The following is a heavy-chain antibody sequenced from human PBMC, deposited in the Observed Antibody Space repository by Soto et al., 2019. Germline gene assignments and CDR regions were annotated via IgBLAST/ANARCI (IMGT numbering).Heavy chain of an antibody. V-gene: IGHV1-69*06. J-gene: IGHJ4*02. CDR2: IIPIFGTA. CDR1: GGTFSSYA. CDR3: ARSADYYDSSGYTNFDY. D-gene: IGHD3-22*01. Sequence: SVKVSCNASGGTFSSYAISWVRQAPGQGLEWMGGIIPIFGTANYAQKFQGRVTITADKSTSTAYMELSSLRSEDTAVYYCARSADYYDSSGYTNFDYWGQGTLVTVSS.